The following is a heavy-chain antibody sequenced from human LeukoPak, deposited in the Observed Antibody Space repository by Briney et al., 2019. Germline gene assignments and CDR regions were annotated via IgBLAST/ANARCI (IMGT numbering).Heavy chain of an antibody. Sequence: PGGSLRLSCAASGFTFTNYGMHWVRQAIGRGLEWVSSIGIAGDTYYPGSVKGRFTISRENAKNSMYLQMNSLRAGDTAVYYCVRLSPYDSSGYYYDYWGQGTLVTVSS. CDR2: IGIAGDT. CDR1: GFTFTNYG. D-gene: IGHD3-22*01. V-gene: IGHV3-13*01. CDR3: VRLSPYDSSGYYYDY. J-gene: IGHJ4*02.